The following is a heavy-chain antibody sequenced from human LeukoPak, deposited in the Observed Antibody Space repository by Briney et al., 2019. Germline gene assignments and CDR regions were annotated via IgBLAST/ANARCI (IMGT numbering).Heavy chain of an antibody. CDR2: IYYSGST. J-gene: IGHJ5*02. Sequence: SETLSLTCTVSGGSISSYYWSWIRQPPGKGLEWIGYIYYSGSTNYNPSLKSRVTISVDTSKNQFSLKLSSVTAADTAVYYCAMYYDFTVFDPWGQGTLVTVSS. CDR1: GGSISSYY. CDR3: AMYYDFTVFDP. D-gene: IGHD3-3*01. V-gene: IGHV4-59*08.